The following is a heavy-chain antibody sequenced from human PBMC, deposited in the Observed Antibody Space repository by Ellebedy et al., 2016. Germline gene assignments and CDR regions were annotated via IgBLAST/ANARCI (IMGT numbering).Heavy chain of an antibody. V-gene: IGHV3-21*01. CDR2: ITSTGIHI. CDR3: ARGVGGTSLNWFDP. J-gene: IGHJ5*02. Sequence: GESLKISXAAPGFSLSDYSMNWVRQAPGKGLEWVSSITSTGIHIFYADSVKGRFTISRDNAKNSLYLQMNSLRAEDTAVYYCARGVGGTSLNWFDPWGQGTLVTVSS. D-gene: IGHD3-16*01. CDR1: GFSLSDYS.